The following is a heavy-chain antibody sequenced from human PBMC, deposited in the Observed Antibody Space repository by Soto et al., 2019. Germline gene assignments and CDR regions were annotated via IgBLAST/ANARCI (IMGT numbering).Heavy chain of an antibody. Sequence: PSETLSLTCEVFGGSFSGYYWSWIRQPPGKGLEWIGEINHSGSTNYNPSLKSRVTMSVDTSKIQFSLMLSSVTAADTAVYYCANTLRGDYYFFQHWGQGTLVTVSS. D-gene: IGHD2-21*02. CDR1: GGSFSGYY. J-gene: IGHJ1*01. CDR3: ANTLRGDYYFFQH. CDR2: INHSGST. V-gene: IGHV4-34*01.